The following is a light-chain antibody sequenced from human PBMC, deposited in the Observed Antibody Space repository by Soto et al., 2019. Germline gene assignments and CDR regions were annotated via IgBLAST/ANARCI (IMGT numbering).Light chain of an antibody. J-gene: IGLJ2*01. CDR2: DVN. V-gene: IGLV2-11*01. Sequence: QSALTQPRSVSGSPGQSVTISCTGTSSDVGGYNYVSWYQHHPGKAPKLMIYDVNKRPSGVPDRFSGSKSGNTASLTISGLQAEDEAAYYCCSYAGSYGVVFGGGTQLTVL. CDR1: SSDVGGYNY. CDR3: CSYAGSYGVV.